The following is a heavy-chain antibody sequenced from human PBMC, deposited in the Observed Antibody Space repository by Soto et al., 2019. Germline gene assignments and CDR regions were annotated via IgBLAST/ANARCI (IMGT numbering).Heavy chain of an antibody. V-gene: IGHV1-18*01. D-gene: IGHD2-2*01. Sequence: QVQLVQSGAEVKKPGASVKVSCKASGYTFTTYGISWVRQAPGQGLEWMGWISAYNGYTNYAQKFQGRVTMTTDTSTTTGYRELRSLGSDDTAVYYCAREGYCSSHSCYAVRGDYYYYGMDVWGQGTTVTVSS. CDR1: GYTFTTYG. CDR2: ISAYNGYT. CDR3: AREGYCSSHSCYAVRGDYYYYGMDV. J-gene: IGHJ6*02.